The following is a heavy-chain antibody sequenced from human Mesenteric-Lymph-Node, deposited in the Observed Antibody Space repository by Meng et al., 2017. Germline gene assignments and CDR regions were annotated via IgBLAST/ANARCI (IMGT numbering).Heavy chain of an antibody. CDR2: ISSSSSYI. V-gene: IGHV3-21*01. CDR3: ARDYIESRSSWYVFDY. CDR1: GFTFSSYS. J-gene: IGHJ4*02. Sequence: GESLKISCAASGFTFSSYSMNWVRQAPGKGLEWVSSISSSSSYIYYADSVKGRFTISRDNAKNSLYLQMNSLRAEDTAVYYCARDYIESRSSWYVFDYWGQGKLVNGAS. D-gene: IGHD6-13*01.